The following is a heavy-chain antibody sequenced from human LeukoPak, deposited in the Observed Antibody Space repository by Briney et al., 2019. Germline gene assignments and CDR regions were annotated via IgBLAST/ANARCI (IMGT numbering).Heavy chain of an antibody. V-gene: IGHV4-34*01. J-gene: IGHJ4*02. CDR3: ASSTYYDFWSGPARAPFDY. CDR2: INHSGST. Sequence: SETLSLTCAVYGGSFSGYYWSWIRQPPGKGLEWIGEINHSGSTNYNPSLKSRVTISVDKSKNQFSLKLSSVTAADTAVYYCASSTYYDFWSGPARAPFDYWGQGTLVTVSS. CDR1: GGSFSGYY. D-gene: IGHD3-3*01.